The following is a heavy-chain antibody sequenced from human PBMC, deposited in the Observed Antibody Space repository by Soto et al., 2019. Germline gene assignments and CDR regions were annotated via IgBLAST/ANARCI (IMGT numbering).Heavy chain of an antibody. V-gene: IGHV1-3*01. D-gene: IGHD3-22*01. CDR1: GYTFTSYA. J-gene: IGHJ4*02. CDR2: INAGNGNT. CDR3: ARVWVRYYDSSGRAAH. Sequence: GASVKVSCKASGYTFTSYAMHWVRQAPGQRLEWMGWINAGNGNTKYSQKFQGRVTITRDTSASTAYMELSSLRSEDTAVYYCARVWVRYYDSSGRAAHWGPGPLVTVS.